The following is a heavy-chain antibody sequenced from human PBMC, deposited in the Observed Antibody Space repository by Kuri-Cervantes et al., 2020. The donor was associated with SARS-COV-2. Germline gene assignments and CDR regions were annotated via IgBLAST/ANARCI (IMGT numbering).Heavy chain of an antibody. J-gene: IGHJ6*02. CDR1: GFTFNNHA. D-gene: IGHD2-21*01. V-gene: IGHV3-30-3*01. CDR2: ISDDGSKT. Sequence: GESLKISCAASGFTFNNHALYWVRQAPGKGLEWVAVISDDGSKTYYRDSVKGRFTISRDTSKNTLFLQMNSLRPDDTGVYFCARVLVRAFHYFYAVDVWGQGTTVTVSS. CDR3: ARVLVRAFHYFYAVDV.